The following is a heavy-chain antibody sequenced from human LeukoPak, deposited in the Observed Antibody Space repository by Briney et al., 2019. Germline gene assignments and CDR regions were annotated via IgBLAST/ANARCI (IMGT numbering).Heavy chain of an antibody. CDR2: IRYDGSNK. D-gene: IGHD4-17*01. CDR3: AKEILEDHGDYDAFDI. J-gene: IGHJ3*02. CDR1: GFTFSSYG. Sequence: GGSLRLSCAASGFTFSSYGMHWVRQAPGKGLEWVAFIRYDGSNKYYADSVKGRFTISRDNSKNTLYLQMNSLRAEDTAVYYCAKEILEDHGDYDAFDIWGQGTMVTVSS. V-gene: IGHV3-30*02.